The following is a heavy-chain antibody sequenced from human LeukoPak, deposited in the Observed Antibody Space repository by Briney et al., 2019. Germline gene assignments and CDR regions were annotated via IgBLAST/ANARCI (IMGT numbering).Heavy chain of an antibody. D-gene: IGHD1-26*01. CDR2: VHLSGTS. CDR3: ARESGAFSPFGF. Sequence: PSETLSLTCAVSGGSILTTNWWSWVRQPPGKGLEWIGEVHLSGTSNYNPSLKSRVSMSIDKSKNQLSLKLTSVTAADTAMYYCARESGAFSPFGFWGQGTPVTVSP. V-gene: IGHV4-4*02. J-gene: IGHJ4*02. CDR1: GGSILTTNW.